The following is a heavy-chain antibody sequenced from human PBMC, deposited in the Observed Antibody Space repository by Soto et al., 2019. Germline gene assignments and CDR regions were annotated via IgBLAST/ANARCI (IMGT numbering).Heavy chain of an antibody. Sequence: EVQLVESGGGLVQPGRSLRLSCAASGFTFDDYAMHWVRQAPGKGLEWVSGISWNSGSIGYADSVKGRFTISRDNAKNSRYLQMNSLRAEDTALYYCANDAYDSSCYTDYWGQGTLVTVSS. D-gene: IGHD3-22*01. J-gene: IGHJ4*02. CDR3: ANDAYDSSCYTDY. CDR2: ISWNSGSI. CDR1: GFTFDDYA. V-gene: IGHV3-9*01.